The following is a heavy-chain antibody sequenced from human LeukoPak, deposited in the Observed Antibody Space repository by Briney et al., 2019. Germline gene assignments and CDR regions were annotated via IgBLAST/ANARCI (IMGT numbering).Heavy chain of an antibody. V-gene: IGHV1-46*01. CDR2: INPSGGST. CDR1: GYTFTSYY. J-gene: IGHJ4*02. Sequence: ASVTVSCKASGYTFTSYYMHWVRQAPGQGLEWMGIINPSGGSTSYAQKFQGRVTMTEDTSTDTAYMELSSLRSEDTAVYYCATNYYDSSARIAFDYWGQGTLVTVSS. D-gene: IGHD3-22*01. CDR3: ATNYYDSSARIAFDY.